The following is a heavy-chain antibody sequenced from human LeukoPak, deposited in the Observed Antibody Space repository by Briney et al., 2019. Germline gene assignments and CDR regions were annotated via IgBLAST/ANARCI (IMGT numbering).Heavy chain of an antibody. CDR3: AEAASATLDNWFDP. J-gene: IGHJ5*02. Sequence: GGSLRLSCAASGFTFDDYAMHWVRQAPGKGLEWVSGISWNSGSIGYADSVKGRFTISRDNAKNSLYLQMNSLRAEDTALYYCAEAASATLDNWFDPWGQGTLVTVSS. D-gene: IGHD3-16*01. CDR1: GFTFDDYA. V-gene: IGHV3-9*01. CDR2: ISWNSGSI.